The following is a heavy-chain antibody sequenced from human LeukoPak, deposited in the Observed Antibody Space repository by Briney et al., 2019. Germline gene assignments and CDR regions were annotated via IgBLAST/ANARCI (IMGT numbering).Heavy chain of an antibody. CDR3: ARGPYRGAVAGRLDY. CDR1: GFTFSSYG. CDR2: INHSGST. D-gene: IGHD6-19*01. J-gene: IGHJ4*02. V-gene: IGHV4-34*01. Sequence: GSLRLSCAASGFTFSSYGMSWVRQAPGKGLEWIGEINHSGSTNYNPSLKSRVTISVDTSKNQFSLKLSSVTAADTAVYYCARGPYRGAVAGRLDYWGQGTLVTVSS.